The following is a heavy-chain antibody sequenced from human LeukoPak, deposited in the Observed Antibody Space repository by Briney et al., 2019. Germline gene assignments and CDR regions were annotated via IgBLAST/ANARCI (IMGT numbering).Heavy chain of an antibody. Sequence: SETLSLTCTVSGYPISSGYYWGWIRQPPGKGLEWIGSIYHSGSTYYNPSLKSRVTISVDTSKNQFSLKLSSVTAADTAVYYCARQNWEYYFDYWGQGTLVTVSS. CDR1: GYPISSGYY. V-gene: IGHV4-38-2*02. J-gene: IGHJ4*02. D-gene: IGHD7-27*01. CDR2: IYHSGST. CDR3: ARQNWEYYFDY.